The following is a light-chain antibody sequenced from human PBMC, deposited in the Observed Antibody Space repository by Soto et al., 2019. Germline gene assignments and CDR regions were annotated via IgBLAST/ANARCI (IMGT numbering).Light chain of an antibody. Sequence: DIVLTQSPGTLSLSPGERATLSCRASQFVSSNLAWYQQKPGQAPRLLIYGASTRATGIPARFSGSGSGTEFTLTISNLQSEDFAVYFCQQYHNWPPITFGQGTRLEIK. CDR1: QFVSSN. CDR2: GAS. J-gene: IGKJ5*01. CDR3: QQYHNWPPIT. V-gene: IGKV3D-15*01.